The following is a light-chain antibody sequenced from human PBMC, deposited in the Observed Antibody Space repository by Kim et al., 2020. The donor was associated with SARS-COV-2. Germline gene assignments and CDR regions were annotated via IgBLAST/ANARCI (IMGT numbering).Light chain of an antibody. Sequence: SVSPGERATLSCRASQSISTKLAWCQQKPGQAPRLLIYGASTRASGIPARFSGSGSGTEFTLSISSLHSEDFAVYYCQQYNDWRTFGQGTKVDIK. CDR1: QSISTK. CDR3: QQYNDWRT. J-gene: IGKJ1*01. CDR2: GAS. V-gene: IGKV3-15*01.